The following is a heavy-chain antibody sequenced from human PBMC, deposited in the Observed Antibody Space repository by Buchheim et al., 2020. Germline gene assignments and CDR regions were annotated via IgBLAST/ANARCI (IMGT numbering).Heavy chain of an antibody. J-gene: IGHJ4*02. CDR1: GGSTSSYY. CDR2: IYYSGST. V-gene: IGHV4-59*01. Sequence: QVQLQESGPGLVKPSETLSLTCTVSGGSTSSYYWSWIRQPPGKGLEWIGYIYYSGSTNYNPSLKSRVTISVDTSNNQFSLKLSSVTAADTAVYYCARGADYFDYWGQGTL. CDR3: ARGADYFDY.